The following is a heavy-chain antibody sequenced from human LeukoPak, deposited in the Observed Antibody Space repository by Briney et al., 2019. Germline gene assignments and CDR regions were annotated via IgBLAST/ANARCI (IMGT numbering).Heavy chain of an antibody. V-gene: IGHV3-9*03. CDR1: GFTFDDYA. J-gene: IGHJ6*03. CDR3: AKASGSYYYYYIDV. Sequence: TGRSLRLSCAASGFTFDDYAMHWVRQAPGKGLEWVSGISWNSGNIDYADSVKDRFTISRDNAKNSLYLQMNSLRAEDMALYYCAKASGSYYYYYIDVWGKGTTVTVSS. D-gene: IGHD3-10*01. CDR2: ISWNSGNI.